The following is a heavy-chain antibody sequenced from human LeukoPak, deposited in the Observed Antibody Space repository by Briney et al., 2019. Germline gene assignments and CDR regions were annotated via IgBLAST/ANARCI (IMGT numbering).Heavy chain of an antibody. D-gene: IGHD5-18*01. CDR2: INHSGST. Sequence: SETLSLTCAVSGGSFSGYYWTWIRQPPGKGLEWIGEINHSGSTNYNPSLKSRVTISVDTSKNQFSLRLSSVTAADTAVYYCARARGYSYGYPPGFDYWGQGTLVTVSS. CDR1: GGSFSGYY. CDR3: ARARGYSYGYPPGFDY. J-gene: IGHJ4*02. V-gene: IGHV4-34*01.